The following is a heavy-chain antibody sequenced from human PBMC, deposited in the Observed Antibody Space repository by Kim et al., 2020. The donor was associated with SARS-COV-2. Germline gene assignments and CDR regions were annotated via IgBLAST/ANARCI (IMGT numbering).Heavy chain of an antibody. CDR2: STI. CDR3: ARDSGWFDP. V-gene: IGHV3-48*04. Sequence: STIYYADSVKGRFTISRDNAKNSLYLQMNSLRAEDTAVYYCARDSGWFDPWGQGTLVTVSS. J-gene: IGHJ5*02.